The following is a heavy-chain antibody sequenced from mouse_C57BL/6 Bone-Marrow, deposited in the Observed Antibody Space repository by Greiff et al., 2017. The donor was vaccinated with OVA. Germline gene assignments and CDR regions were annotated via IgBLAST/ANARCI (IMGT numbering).Heavy chain of an antibody. V-gene: IGHV5-9-1*02. CDR3: TRTAPEYYFDY. J-gene: IGHJ2*01. Sequence: EVNVVESGEGLVKPGGSLKLSCAASGFTFSSYAMSWVRQTPEKRLEWVAYISSGGDYIYYADTVKGRFTISRDNARNTLYLQMSSLKSEDTAMYYCTRTAPEYYFDYWGQGTTLTVSS. CDR1: GFTFSSYA. D-gene: IGHD3-2*01. CDR2: ISSGGDYI.